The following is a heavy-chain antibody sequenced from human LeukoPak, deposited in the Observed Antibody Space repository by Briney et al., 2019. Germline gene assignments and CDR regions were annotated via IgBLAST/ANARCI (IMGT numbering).Heavy chain of an antibody. CDR2: IYSGGST. CDR1: GFTVSSNY. Sequence: GGSLRLSCAASGFTVSSNYMSWVRQAPGKGLEWVSVIYSGGSTYYADSVKGRFTISRDSSKSTLYLQMNGLRAEDTAVYYCARPRIAAAGTSYYYGMDVWGQGTTVTVSS. CDR3: ARPRIAAAGTSYYYGMDV. J-gene: IGHJ6*02. V-gene: IGHV3-66*02. D-gene: IGHD6-13*01.